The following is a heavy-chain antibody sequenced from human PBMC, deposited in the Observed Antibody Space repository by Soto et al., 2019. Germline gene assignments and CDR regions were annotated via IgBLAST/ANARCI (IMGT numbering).Heavy chain of an antibody. CDR1: GFTFSSYS. V-gene: IGHV3-21*01. J-gene: IGHJ4*02. CDR2: ISSSSSYI. CDR3: ASWWRGVDSAY. D-gene: IGHD2-8*02. Sequence: EVQLVESGGGLVKPGGSLRLSCAASGFTFSSYSMNWVRQAPGKGLEWVSSISSSSSYIYYADSVKGRFTISRDNAKNSLCLQMNSLRAEDTAVFYCASWWRGVDSAYWGQGTLVTVSS.